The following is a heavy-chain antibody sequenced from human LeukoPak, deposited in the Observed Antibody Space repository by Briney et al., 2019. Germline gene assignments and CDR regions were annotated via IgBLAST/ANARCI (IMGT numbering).Heavy chain of an antibody. CDR3: AKDSHDSGGMFDH. J-gene: IGHJ4*02. D-gene: IGHD2-15*01. Sequence: GGSLRLSCAASGFTFSIYAMSWVPQAPGKGLQWVSAISGSGDSTYYADSVKGRFTISRDNSKNTLYLQMNSLRAEDTAVYYCAKDSHDSGGMFDHWGQGTLVTVSS. CDR1: GFTFSIYA. CDR2: ISGSGDST. V-gene: IGHV3-23*01.